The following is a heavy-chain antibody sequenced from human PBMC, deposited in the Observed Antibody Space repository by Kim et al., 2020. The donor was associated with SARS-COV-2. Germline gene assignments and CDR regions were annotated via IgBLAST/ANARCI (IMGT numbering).Heavy chain of an antibody. Sequence: GGSLRLSCAASGFTFSSYSMNWVRQAPGKGLEWVSSISSSSYIYYADSVKGRFTISRDNAKNSLYLQMNSLRAEDTAVYYCARDYSYRILYYYYGMDVWGQGTTVTVSS. J-gene: IGHJ6*02. D-gene: IGHD5-18*01. V-gene: IGHV3-21*01. CDR3: ARDYSYRILYYYYGMDV. CDR2: ISSSSYI. CDR1: GFTFSSYS.